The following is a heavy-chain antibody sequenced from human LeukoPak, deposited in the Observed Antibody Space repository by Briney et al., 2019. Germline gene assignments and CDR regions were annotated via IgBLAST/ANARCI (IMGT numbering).Heavy chain of an antibody. D-gene: IGHD5-18*01. CDR2: ISSGGTTI. J-gene: IGHJ4*02. CDR1: GFTFSSYE. CDR3: ARVEDTATRGFYFDY. Sequence: PGGSLRLSCAASGFTFSSYEMNWVRQAPGKGLEWVSYISSGGTTIYYADSVKGRFTISRDNAKNSLYLQMNSLRAEDTAVYYRARVEDTATRGFYFDYWGQGTLVTVSS. V-gene: IGHV3-48*03.